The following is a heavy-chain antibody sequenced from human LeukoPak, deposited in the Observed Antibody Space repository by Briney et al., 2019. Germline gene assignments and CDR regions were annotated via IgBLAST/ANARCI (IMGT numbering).Heavy chain of an antibody. CDR3: ARAAEYSSGWYLFDY. J-gene: IGHJ4*02. Sequence: PSEALSLTCSVSGGSISSSTYYWGWIRHPPGKGLEWIGNIYNSGSTYYNPSLKSRVTISVDTSKNQFSLKLSSVTAADTAVYYCARAAEYSSGWYLFDYWGQGILVTVSA. CDR1: GGSISSSTYY. V-gene: IGHV4-39*01. CDR2: IYNSGST. D-gene: IGHD6-19*01.